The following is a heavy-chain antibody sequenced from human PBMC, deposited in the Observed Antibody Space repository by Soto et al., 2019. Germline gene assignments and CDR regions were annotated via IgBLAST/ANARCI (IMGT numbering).Heavy chain of an antibody. CDR3: ARDLGRTAAGYYYYYAMDV. D-gene: IGHD2-2*01. V-gene: IGHV3-7*01. Sequence: PGGSLRLSCAASGFSFSNYWMNWVRQAPGKGLEWVANIKEDGSEKYYVDSVKGRFTISRDNAKNSLYLQMHSLRAEETAVYYCARDLGRTAAGYYYYYAMDVWGQGTTVTVSS. J-gene: IGHJ6*02. CDR1: GFSFSNYW. CDR2: IKEDGSEK.